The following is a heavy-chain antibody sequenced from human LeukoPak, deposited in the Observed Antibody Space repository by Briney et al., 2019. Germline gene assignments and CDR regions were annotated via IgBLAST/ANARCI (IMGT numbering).Heavy chain of an antibody. CDR1: GFTFDDYA. J-gene: IGHJ6*03. Sequence: PGGSLRLSCAASGFTFDDYAMHWVRQAPGKGLEWVSGISWNSGSIGYADSVKGRFTISRDNAKNSLYLQMNSLRAEDTAVYYCARGNIEEGYYYMDVWGKGTTVTVSS. V-gene: IGHV3-9*01. CDR3: ARGNIEEGYYYMDV. CDR2: ISWNSGSI.